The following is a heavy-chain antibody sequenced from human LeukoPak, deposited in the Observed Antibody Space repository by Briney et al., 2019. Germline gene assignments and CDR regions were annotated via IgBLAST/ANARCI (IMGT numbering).Heavy chain of an antibody. V-gene: IGHV1-69*13. Sequence: GASVKVSCKPFGGTFSSYAISWVRQAPGQGLEWLGGIIPIFGTANYAQKFQGRVTITADESTSTAYMELSSLRSEDTAVYYCARDDPKIAVAGLTWGQGTLVTVSS. D-gene: IGHD6-19*01. CDR3: ARDDPKIAVAGLT. J-gene: IGHJ5*02. CDR2: IIPIFGTA. CDR1: GGTFSSYA.